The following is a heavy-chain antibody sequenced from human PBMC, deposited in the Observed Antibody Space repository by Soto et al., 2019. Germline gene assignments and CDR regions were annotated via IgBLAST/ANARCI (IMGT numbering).Heavy chain of an antibody. CDR3: ARGDRQQLVPEDAFDI. D-gene: IGHD6-13*01. Sequence: ASVKVSCKASGYTVTGYYMHCVRQAPGQVLEWMGWINPNSGGTNYAQKFQGRVTMTRDTSIGTAYMELSRLRSDDTAVYYCARGDRQQLVPEDAFDIWGQGTMVTVSS. V-gene: IGHV1-2*02. J-gene: IGHJ3*02. CDR1: GYTVTGYY. CDR2: INPNSGGT.